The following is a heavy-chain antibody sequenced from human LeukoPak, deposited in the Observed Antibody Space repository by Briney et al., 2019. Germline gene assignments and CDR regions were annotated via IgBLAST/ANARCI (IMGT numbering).Heavy chain of an antibody. Sequence: ASVKVSCKASGYTFTSYGISRVRQAPGQGLEWMGWISAYNGNTNYAQKLQGRVTMTTDTSTSTAYMELRSPRSDDTAVYYCARGHPTYYYDSSGYYLRYWGQGTLVTVSS. CDR3: ARGHPTYYYDSSGYYLRY. J-gene: IGHJ4*02. CDR1: GYTFTSYG. CDR2: ISAYNGNT. D-gene: IGHD3-22*01. V-gene: IGHV1-18*01.